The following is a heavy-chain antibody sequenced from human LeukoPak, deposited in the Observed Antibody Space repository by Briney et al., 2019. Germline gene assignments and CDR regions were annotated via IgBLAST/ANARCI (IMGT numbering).Heavy chain of an antibody. J-gene: IGHJ3*02. CDR2: IKQDGSEK. D-gene: IGHD1-7*01. CDR3: ARGRPVLQLLWGAFDI. CDR1: GFTFSNCW. Sequence: GGSLRLSCAASGFTFSNCWMSWIRQAPGKGLERVANIKQDGSEKYYVDSVKGRFTISRDNAKNSLYLQMNSLRAEDTAVYYCARGRPVLQLLWGAFDIWGQGTMVTVYS. V-gene: IGHV3-7*01.